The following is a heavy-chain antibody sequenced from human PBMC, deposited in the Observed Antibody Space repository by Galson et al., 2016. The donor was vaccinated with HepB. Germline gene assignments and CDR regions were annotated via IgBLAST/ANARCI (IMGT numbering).Heavy chain of an antibody. CDR2: ISRDGTNK. J-gene: IGHJ3*02. V-gene: IGHV3-30*18. D-gene: IGHD6-19*01. CDR1: GFSFGSYA. Sequence: SLRLSCAASGFSFGSYAMHWVRQTPAKGLEWVAVISRDGTNKYYADSVRGRFTISRDNSKSTLYLQMSSLRADDTAVYSCAKKGYSSCKFVAFDIWGQGTVVTVSS. CDR3: AKKGYSSCKFVAFDI.